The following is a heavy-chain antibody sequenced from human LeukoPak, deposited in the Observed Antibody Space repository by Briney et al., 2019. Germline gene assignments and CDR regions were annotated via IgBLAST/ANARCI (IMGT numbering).Heavy chain of an antibody. CDR2: IYSGGST. CDR1: GFTVSSNY. D-gene: IGHD5-18*01. Sequence: PGGSLRLSCAASGFTVSSNYMSWVRQAPGKGLEWVSVIYSGGSTYYADSVKGRFTISRDNSKNTLYLQVNSLRAEDTAVYYCARIYSFYSYGYDYWGQGTLVTVSS. J-gene: IGHJ4*02. V-gene: IGHV3-53*01. CDR3: ARIYSFYSYGYDY.